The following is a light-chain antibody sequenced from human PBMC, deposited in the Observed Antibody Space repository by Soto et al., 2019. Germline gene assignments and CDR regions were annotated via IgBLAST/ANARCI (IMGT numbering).Light chain of an antibody. Sequence: QSFLTQPPSVSGAPGRRVTISCTGSSSNIGAGYDVHWYQQVPGTAPKLLIYANRNRPAGVPDRFSASKSDTSASLAITGLQAEDEADYYCQSYDSSPSGYVFGTGTKVTVL. J-gene: IGLJ1*01. CDR3: QSYDSSPSGYV. CDR2: ANR. CDR1: SSNIGAGYD. V-gene: IGLV1-40*01.